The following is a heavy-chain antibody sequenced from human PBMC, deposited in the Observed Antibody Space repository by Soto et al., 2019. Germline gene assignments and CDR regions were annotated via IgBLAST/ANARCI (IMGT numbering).Heavy chain of an antibody. D-gene: IGHD6-19*01. V-gene: IGHV4-31*03. CDR1: SGSISSGGYY. CDR2: IYYSGST. Sequence: QVQLQESGPGLVKPSQTLSLTCTVSSGSISSGGYYWSWIRQHPGKGLEWIGYIYYSGSTYYNPYLKSRVTMSLDTSKNQLSLKLSSVTAADTAVYYCARSSGWHFDSWGQGSLATVSS. J-gene: IGHJ4*02. CDR3: ARSSGWHFDS.